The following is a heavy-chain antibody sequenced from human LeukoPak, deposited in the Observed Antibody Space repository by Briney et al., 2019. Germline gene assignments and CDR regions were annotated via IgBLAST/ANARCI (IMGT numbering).Heavy chain of an antibody. CDR3: AKAGNIRFDY. J-gene: IGHJ4*02. CDR1: GFTFSSYG. CDR2: ISGRDGST. D-gene: IGHD2/OR15-2a*01. Sequence: GGSLRLSCAASGFTFSSYGMSWVRQAPGKGLECVSSISGRDGSTYYADSVKGRFTISRDNSKNTLYLQMNSLRAGDTAIYYCAKAGNIRFDYWGQGTLVTVSS. V-gene: IGHV3-23*01.